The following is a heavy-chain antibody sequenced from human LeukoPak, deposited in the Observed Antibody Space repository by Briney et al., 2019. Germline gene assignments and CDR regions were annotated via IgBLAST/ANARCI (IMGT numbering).Heavy chain of an antibody. V-gene: IGHV4-59*01. J-gene: IGHJ4*02. CDR2: IYHSGST. D-gene: IGHD3-10*01. CDR1: GGSLSTYY. Sequence: SETLSLTCTVSGGSLSTYYWSWIRQPPGKGLEWLGFIYHSGSTTYNPSLRSRVTISLDTSKNQISLNLSSVTAADTAVYYCAKDRGPIPHFDYWGQGTLVTVSS. CDR3: AKDRGPIPHFDY.